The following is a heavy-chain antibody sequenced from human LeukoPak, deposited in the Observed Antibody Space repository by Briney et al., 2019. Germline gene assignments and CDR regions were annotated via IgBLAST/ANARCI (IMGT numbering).Heavy chain of an antibody. CDR2: ISGSGSNT. CDR1: GFTFANYA. J-gene: IGHJ2*01. Sequence: PGGSLRLSCAASGFTFANYAMTWVRQAPGKGLDWVSLISGSGSNTYYTDSVQGRFTISRDNSRNTLYLQMSSLRAEDTAIYYCAKDRTVGASYWYFDLWGRGTLVTVSS. D-gene: IGHD1-26*01. V-gene: IGHV3-23*01. CDR3: AKDRTVGASYWYFDL.